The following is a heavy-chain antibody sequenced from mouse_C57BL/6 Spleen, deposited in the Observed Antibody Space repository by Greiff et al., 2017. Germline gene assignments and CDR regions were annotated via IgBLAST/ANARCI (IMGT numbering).Heavy chain of an antibody. CDR3: ARGKGYGSSAFAY. J-gene: IGHJ3*01. CDR1: GYTFTSYW. D-gene: IGHD1-1*01. CDR2: IYPSDSET. V-gene: IGHV1-61*01. Sequence: QVQLKQPGAELVRPGSSVKLSCKASGYTFTSYWMDWVKQRPGQGLEWIGNIYPSDSETHYNQKFKDKATLTVDKSSSTAYMQLSSLTSEDSAVYDWARGKGYGSSAFAYWGQGTLVTVSA.